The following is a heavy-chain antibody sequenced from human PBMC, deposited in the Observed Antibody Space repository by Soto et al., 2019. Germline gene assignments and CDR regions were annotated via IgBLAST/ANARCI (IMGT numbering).Heavy chain of an antibody. CDR1: RGSISSSNW. V-gene: IGHV4-4*02. CDR3: ARESYTESNVGYFDL. J-gene: IGHJ2*01. D-gene: IGHD2-21*01. CDR2: MYHTGIT. Sequence: QVQLQESGPGLVKPSGTLSLTCAVSRGSISSSNWWSWVRQSAGKGLEWVGAMYHTGITHYSPSLKSRVTMSVDKSKNQFSLKLSSVTAADTAVYYCARESYTESNVGYFDLWGRGTLVSVSS.